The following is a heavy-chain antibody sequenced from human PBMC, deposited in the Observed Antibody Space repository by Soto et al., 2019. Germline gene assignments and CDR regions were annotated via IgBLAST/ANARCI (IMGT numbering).Heavy chain of an antibody. CDR3: ARPLERRVHGAFDI. CDR2: ISSSGSTI. J-gene: IGHJ3*02. D-gene: IGHD1-1*01. V-gene: IGHV3-48*03. Sequence: PGGSLRLSCAASGFTFRSYEMNWVRQAPGKGLEWVSYISSSGSTIYYADSMKGRFIISRDNAKKSLYLQMNSLRAEDTAAYYCARPLERRVHGAFDIWGQGTMVTV. CDR1: GFTFRSYE.